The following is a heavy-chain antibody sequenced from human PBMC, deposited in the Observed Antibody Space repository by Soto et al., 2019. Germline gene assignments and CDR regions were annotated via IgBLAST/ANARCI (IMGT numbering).Heavy chain of an antibody. CDR1: RFAFSTYE. CDR2: ISSSGYTV. V-gene: IGHV3-48*03. CDR3: VRYCSTTLCNGVATRTFDY. D-gene: IGHD2-2*01. J-gene: IGHJ4*02. Sequence: GGSLRLSCAASRFAFSTYEMNWVRQAPGKGLEWVSYISSSGYTVYYADSVKGRFTISRDNTRNSLYLQMNSLRDEDTALYYCVRYCSTTLCNGVATRTFDYWGQGTLVTVSS.